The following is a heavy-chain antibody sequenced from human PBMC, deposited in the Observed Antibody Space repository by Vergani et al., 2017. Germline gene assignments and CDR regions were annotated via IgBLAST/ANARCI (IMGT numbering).Heavy chain of an antibody. CDR2: LDPHTGDT. D-gene: IGHD4-23*01. J-gene: IGHJ5*02. V-gene: IGHV1-2*02. CDR3: SRNRCRGGSYSVSWFDP. CDR1: GYSLSDHY. Sequence: QVQLVQSGAEVRKPGASVKVSCKASGYSLSDHYIHWVRQAPGQGFEWMGRLDPHTGDTKYAEKFKGRAILTRDRSISTAYMELISLISDDTAVYYCSRNRCRGGSYSVSWFDPWGQGTHVTVTS.